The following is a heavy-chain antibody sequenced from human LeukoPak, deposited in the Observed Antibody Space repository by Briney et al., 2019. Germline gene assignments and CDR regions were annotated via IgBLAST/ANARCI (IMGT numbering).Heavy chain of an antibody. CDR3: AGLNDYGLSDY. D-gene: IGHD4-17*01. Sequence: SETLSLTCTVSGGSISSSSYYWGWIRQPPGKGLEWIGSIYYSGSTYYSPSLKSRVTISVDTSKNQFSLKLSSVTAADTAVYYCAGLNDYGLSDYWGQGTLVTVSS. CDR2: IYYSGST. J-gene: IGHJ4*02. V-gene: IGHV4-39*07. CDR1: GGSISSSSYY.